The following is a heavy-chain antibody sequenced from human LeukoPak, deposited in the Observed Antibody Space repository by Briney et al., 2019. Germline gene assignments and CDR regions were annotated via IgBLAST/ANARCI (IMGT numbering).Heavy chain of an antibody. V-gene: IGHV1-2*02. D-gene: IGHD3-22*01. Sequence: ASLKISCKASGYTFTGYYMHWVRQAPGQGLEWVGWINPNTGGAHSAQKFQVRVTMTRDTSTNTAYMELSRLTSDDTAVYYCARDTGPFYDSSTYYFDYWGQGTLVTVSS. CDR2: INPNTGGA. CDR3: ARDTGPFYDSSTYYFDY. CDR1: GYTFTGYY. J-gene: IGHJ4*02.